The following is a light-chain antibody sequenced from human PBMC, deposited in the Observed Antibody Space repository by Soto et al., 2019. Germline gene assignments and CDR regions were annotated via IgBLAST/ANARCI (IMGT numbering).Light chain of an antibody. CDR1: QSVTSSN. CDR2: GAS. V-gene: IGKV3-20*01. J-gene: IGKJ4*01. Sequence: EIVLTQSPGTLSLSPGERATLSCRASQSVTSSNLAWYQQTPGQAPRLLMYGASSRATGIPDRFSGSGSGTDFTLTISRLEPEDFAVYSCQQYGSSPLTFGGGTKVEI. CDR3: QQYGSSPLT.